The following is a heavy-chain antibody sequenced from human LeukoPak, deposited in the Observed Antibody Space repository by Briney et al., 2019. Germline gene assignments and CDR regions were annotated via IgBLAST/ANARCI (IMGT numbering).Heavy chain of an antibody. V-gene: IGHV4-31*03. J-gene: IGHJ4*02. D-gene: IGHD5-12*01. CDR1: GDSISSGGYY. CDR2: ISYSGNT. Sequence: SQTLSLTCTVSGDSISSGGYYWSWVRQHPGKGLEWIGYISYSGNTYYNPSLKSRAAISADTPKNQFSLKLSPTTAADTAVYYCARAPVATPSEFDYWGQGTLVTVSS. CDR3: ARAPVATPSEFDY.